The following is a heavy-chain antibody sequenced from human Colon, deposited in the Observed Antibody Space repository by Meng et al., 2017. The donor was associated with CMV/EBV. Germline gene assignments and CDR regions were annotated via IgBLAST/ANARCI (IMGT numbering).Heavy chain of an antibody. Sequence: GESLKISCVTSGFTFSQYDVSWVRQAPGKGLEWISHSGFRGGNIIYADSVKGRFTVSRDTSSSTLYLQMNSLKAEDTAVYYCARVVATSRLGIFNSWGQGTRVTVSS. CDR2: SGFRGGNI. J-gene: IGHJ4*02. CDR1: GFTFSQYD. V-gene: IGHV3-23*01. D-gene: IGHD5-12*01. CDR3: ARVVATSRLGIFNS.